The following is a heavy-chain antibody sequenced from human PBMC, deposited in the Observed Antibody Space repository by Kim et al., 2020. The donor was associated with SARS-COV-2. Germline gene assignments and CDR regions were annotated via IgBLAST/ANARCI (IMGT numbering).Heavy chain of an antibody. D-gene: IGHD3-3*01. J-gene: IGHJ6*02. V-gene: IGHV3-23*01. CDR3: AKDLLTRITIFGVVTGMDV. CDR1: GFTFSSYA. CDR2: ISGSGGST. Sequence: GGSLRLSCAASGFTFSSYAMSWVRQAPGKGLEWVSAISGSGGSTYYADSVKGRFTISRDNSKNTLYLQMNSLRAEDTAVYYCAKDLLTRITIFGVVTGMDVWGQGTTVTVSS.